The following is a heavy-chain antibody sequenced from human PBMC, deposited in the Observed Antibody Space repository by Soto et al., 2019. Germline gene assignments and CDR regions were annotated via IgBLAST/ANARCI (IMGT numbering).Heavy chain of an antibody. CDR3: AKATATGGGAFEI. J-gene: IGHJ3*02. Sequence: EVQMLESGGGLAQPGGSLRLSCAVSGFICSSYDMSWVRQAPGKGLEWVSTILVGGSTHYEDSVKGRFTISRDTSKNTGYLQMDSLTAGDTAVYYCAKATATGGGAFEIYGQGTMVTVSS. CDR1: GFICSSYD. D-gene: IGHD2-8*02. CDR2: ILVGGST. V-gene: IGHV3-23*01.